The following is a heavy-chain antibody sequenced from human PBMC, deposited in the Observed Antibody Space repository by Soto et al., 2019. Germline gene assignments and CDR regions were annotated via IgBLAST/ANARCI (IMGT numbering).Heavy chain of an antibody. D-gene: IGHD3-3*01. CDR2: ISWNSGSI. J-gene: IGHJ4*02. Sequence: VQLVESGGGLVQPGRSLRLSCAASGFTFDDYAMHWVRQAPGKGLEWVSGISWNSGSIGYADSVKGRFTISRDNAKNSLYLQMNSLRAEDTALYYCAKAKYDFWSGPGYFDYWGQGTLVTVSS. CDR3: AKAKYDFWSGPGYFDY. V-gene: IGHV3-9*01. CDR1: GFTFDDYA.